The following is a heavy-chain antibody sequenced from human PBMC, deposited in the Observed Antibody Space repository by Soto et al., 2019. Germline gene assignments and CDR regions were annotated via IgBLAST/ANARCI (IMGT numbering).Heavy chain of an antibody. V-gene: IGHV3-23*01. CDR1: GFTFSSYA. CDR3: AKRGDGYDSAKNWFDP. J-gene: IGHJ5*02. D-gene: IGHD5-12*01. CDR2: ISGSGGST. Sequence: EVQLLESGGGLVQPGGSLRLSCAASGFTFSSYAMSWVRQAPGKGLEWVSAISGSGGSTYYADSVKGRFTISRDNSKNXLDLQLNSLRAEDTAVYCCAKRGDGYDSAKNWFDPWGQGTLVTVSS.